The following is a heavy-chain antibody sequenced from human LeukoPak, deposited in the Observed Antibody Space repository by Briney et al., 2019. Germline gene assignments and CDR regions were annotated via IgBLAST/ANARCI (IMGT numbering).Heavy chain of an antibody. Sequence: ASVKVSCKASGGTFSSYAISWVRQAPGQGLEWMGRIIPIFGTANYAQKFQGRVTITTDESTSTAYMELSSLRSEDTAVYYCARSGLLWFGELVGARVEDYYYYMDVWGKGTTVTVSS. V-gene: IGHV1-69*05. CDR2: IIPIFGTA. J-gene: IGHJ6*03. D-gene: IGHD3-10*01. CDR3: ARSGLLWFGELVGARVEDYYYYMDV. CDR1: GGTFSSYA.